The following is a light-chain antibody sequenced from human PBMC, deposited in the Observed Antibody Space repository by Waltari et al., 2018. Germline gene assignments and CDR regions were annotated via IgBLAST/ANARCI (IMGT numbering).Light chain of an antibody. CDR3: RSYRRSSTYVL. Sequence: QSALTQPASVSGSPGQSITISCSGISSDVGGYNFVSWYQQHPGKAPKLLIFDVSNRPSGVSNRFSGSKSGNTASLTISGLQPEDEADYYCRSYRRSSTYVLLGGGTKLTVL. V-gene: IGLV2-14*03. CDR2: DVS. J-gene: IGLJ2*01. CDR1: SSDVGGYNF.